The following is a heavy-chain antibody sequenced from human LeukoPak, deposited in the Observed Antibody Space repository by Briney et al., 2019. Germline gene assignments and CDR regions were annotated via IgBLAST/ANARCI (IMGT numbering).Heavy chain of an antibody. D-gene: IGHD2-21*02. Sequence: GESLKISCKGSGYSFTSYWIGWVRQMPGKGLEWMGIIYPGDSDTRYSPSFQGQVTISADKSISTAYLQWSSLKASDTAMSYCARGYRRAYCGGDCYPEDYWGQGTLVTVSS. CDR2: IYPGDSDT. J-gene: IGHJ4*02. CDR3: ARGYRRAYCGGDCYPEDY. CDR1: GYSFTSYW. V-gene: IGHV5-51*01.